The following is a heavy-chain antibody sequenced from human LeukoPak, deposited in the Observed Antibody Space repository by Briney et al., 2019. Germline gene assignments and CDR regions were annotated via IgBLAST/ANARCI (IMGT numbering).Heavy chain of an antibody. Sequence: SETLSLTCPVSGGSISSGTFYWSWIRQPAGKGLEWIGRIYTSGRTNCNPSLKSRVTISVDTSKNQFSLKLNSVTAADTAVYYCARESLGPPYYFDFWGQGTLVTVSS. V-gene: IGHV4-61*02. CDR1: GGSISSGTFY. D-gene: IGHD1-26*01. CDR3: ARESLGPPYYFDF. J-gene: IGHJ4*02. CDR2: IYTSGRT.